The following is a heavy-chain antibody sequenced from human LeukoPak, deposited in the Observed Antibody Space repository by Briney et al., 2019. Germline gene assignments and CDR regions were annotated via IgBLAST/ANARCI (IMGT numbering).Heavy chain of an antibody. V-gene: IGHV4-59*11. CDR2: IYYSGST. CDR3: ARIGHEDYYCDY. CDR1: AGSISSHY. J-gene: IGHJ4*02. Sequence: SQTLSLTWTVAAGSISSHYWSWVRLPPGKGLEWIGYIYYSGSTNYNPSLKRRVTISVDTSKNQFSLKLSSVTAADTAVYYCARIGHEDYYCDYGGQGPLVTVSS.